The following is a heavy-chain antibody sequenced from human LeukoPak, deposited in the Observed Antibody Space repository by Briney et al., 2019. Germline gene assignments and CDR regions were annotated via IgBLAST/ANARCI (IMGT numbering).Heavy chain of an antibody. D-gene: IGHD3-22*01. J-gene: IGHJ4*02. V-gene: IGHV4-39*01. CDR3: ARRGGYYYSDY. CDR2: IYYSGST. Sequence: SETLSLTCTVSGGSISSSSYYWGWIRQPPGKGLEWIGRIYYSGSTYYNPSLKSRVTISIDTSKNQFSLKLSSVTAADTAVYYCARRGGYYYSDYWGQGTLVTVSS. CDR1: GGSISSSSYY.